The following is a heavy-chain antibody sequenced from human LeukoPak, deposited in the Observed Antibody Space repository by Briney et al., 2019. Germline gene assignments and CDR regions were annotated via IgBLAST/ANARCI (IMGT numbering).Heavy chain of an antibody. Sequence: SETLSLTCTVSGGSISSYYWTWIRQPAGKGLEWLGRIYGSGGTNHNPSLKSRVTMSVDTSKNQPSLRLSSVTAADTAVYYCARAGDSSSEEGSFDYWGQGTLVTVSS. CDR3: ARAGDSSSEEGSFDY. V-gene: IGHV4-4*07. CDR1: GGSISSYY. CDR2: IYGSGGT. D-gene: IGHD6-13*01. J-gene: IGHJ4*02.